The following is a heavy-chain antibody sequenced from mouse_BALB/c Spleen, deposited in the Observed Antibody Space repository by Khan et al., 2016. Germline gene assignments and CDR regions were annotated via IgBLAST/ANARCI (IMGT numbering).Heavy chain of an antibody. V-gene: IGHV1-4*01. J-gene: IGHJ2*01. D-gene: IGHD2-13*01. CDR1: GYTFTIYT. CDR2: INPSRGYT. Sequence: QVQLQQPGAELARPGASVKMSCKASGYTFTIYTMHWVKQRPGQGLEWIGYINPSRGYTNYNQKIKDKATLTADKSTSTAYMQQDSLTSEESAVYYCSGAGRMGCDYRYDDWSKRTTLTVSS. CDR3: SGAGRMGCDYRYDD.